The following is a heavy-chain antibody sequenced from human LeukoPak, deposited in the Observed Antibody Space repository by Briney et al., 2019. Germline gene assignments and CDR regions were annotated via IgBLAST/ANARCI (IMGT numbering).Heavy chain of an antibody. V-gene: IGHV3-23*01. CDR2: ISGSGGST. J-gene: IGHJ4*02. CDR3: AKDRVAMIGYYFDY. D-gene: IGHD2-2*01. CDR1: GFTFSSYA. Sequence: GGSLRLSCAASGFTFSSYAMSWVRKAPRKGLEWVSAISGSGGSTYYADSVKGRFTISRDNSKNTLYLQMNSLRAEDTAVYYCAKDRVAMIGYYFDYWGQGTLVTVSS.